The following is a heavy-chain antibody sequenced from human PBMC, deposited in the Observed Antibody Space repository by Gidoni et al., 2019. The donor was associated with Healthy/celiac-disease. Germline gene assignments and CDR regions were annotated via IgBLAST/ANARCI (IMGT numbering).Heavy chain of an antibody. CDR1: GFTFSSYS. CDR3: ARYSSSWPYYFDY. D-gene: IGHD6-13*01. V-gene: IGHV3-21*01. J-gene: IGHJ4*02. CDR2: ISSSSSYI. Sequence: EVQLVESGGGLVKPGGSLRLSCAASGFTFSSYSMNWVRQAPGKGLEWVSSISSSSSYIYYADSVKGRFTISRDNAKNSLYLQMNSLRAEDTAVYYCARYSSSWPYYFDYWGQGTLVTVSS.